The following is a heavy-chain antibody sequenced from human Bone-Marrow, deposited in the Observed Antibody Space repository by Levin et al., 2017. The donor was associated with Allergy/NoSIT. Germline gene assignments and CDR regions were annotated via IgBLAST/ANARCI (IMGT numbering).Heavy chain of an antibody. Sequence: GGSLRLSCTDSRFTFNTYAMSWVRRAPGKGLEWVSAISGGAGRTHYADSVKGRFTISRDNSKNTLYLELSSLRAEDTAVYYCASFAAGSLYYGLDVWGQGTTVTVSS. V-gene: IGHV3-23*01. CDR3: ASFAAGSLYYGLDV. J-gene: IGHJ6*02. D-gene: IGHD6-13*01. CDR1: RFTFNTYA. CDR2: ISGGAGRT.